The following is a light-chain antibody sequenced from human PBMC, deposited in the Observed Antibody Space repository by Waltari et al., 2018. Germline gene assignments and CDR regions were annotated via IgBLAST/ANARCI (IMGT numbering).Light chain of an antibody. V-gene: IGLV8-61*01. CDR3: LVYMGSGIWV. Sequence: QTVVTQEPSLSVSPGGTVTLTCALSSGSFSTTSYASWYKQTPGQPPRTLVFKTNTRSSGVPDRFSGSILGNKVALTITGAQAEDESDYYCLVYMGSGIWVFGGGTKLTVL. CDR2: KTN. J-gene: IGLJ3*02. CDR1: SGSFSTTSY.